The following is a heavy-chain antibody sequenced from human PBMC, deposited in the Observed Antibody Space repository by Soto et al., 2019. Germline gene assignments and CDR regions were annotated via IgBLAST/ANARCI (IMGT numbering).Heavy chain of an antibody. CDR1: GFSFSRFH. CDR3: ARDHWNFEAYYYFGMDV. D-gene: IGHD1-7*01. Sequence: EVQLVESGGGLVQPGGSLRLSCVASGFSFSRFHLHWVRQVTEKGLEWVSAIGTAGDTYYSGSVKGRFTISRENAKNSLYLQMNSLRAEDTAVYFCARDHWNFEAYYYFGMDVWGQGTTVAVSS. CDR2: IGTAGDT. V-gene: IGHV3-13*01. J-gene: IGHJ6*02.